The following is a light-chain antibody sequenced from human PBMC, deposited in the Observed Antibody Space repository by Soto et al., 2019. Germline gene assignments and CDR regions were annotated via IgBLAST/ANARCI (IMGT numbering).Light chain of an antibody. J-gene: IGKJ1*01. V-gene: IGKV1-39*01. CDR3: QQSYSTPLT. Sequence: DIQMTQSPSSLSASVGGRFTLTCRASQSIRTYLNWYQQQPGIAPKLLIYTAYTLQSGVTSRFSGSGSGTDFTITISSLQPEDFATYYCQQSYSTPLTVGQGTKVEIK. CDR1: QSIRTY. CDR2: TAY.